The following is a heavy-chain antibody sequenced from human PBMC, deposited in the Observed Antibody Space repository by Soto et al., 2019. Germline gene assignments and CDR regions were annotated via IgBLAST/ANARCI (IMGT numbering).Heavy chain of an antibody. CDR3: ARGLILWFGELSRRGGYYYYMDV. D-gene: IGHD3-10*01. J-gene: IGHJ6*03. Sequence: QVQLQQWGAGLLKPSETLSLTCAVYGGSFSGYQWSWIRQTPGKGLEWIGEINDSGNINYHPSLKSRVTICLDTPKKQTSLKLSSVTAADTAVYYCARGLILWFGELSRRGGYYYYMDVWGKGTTVIVSS. V-gene: IGHV4-34*01. CDR1: GGSFSGYQ. CDR2: INDSGNI.